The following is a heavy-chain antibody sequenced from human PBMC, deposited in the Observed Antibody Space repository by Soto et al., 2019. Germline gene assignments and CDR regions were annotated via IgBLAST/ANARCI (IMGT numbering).Heavy chain of an antibody. CDR2: SNPNSGGT. D-gene: IGHD3-3*01. CDR3: ASSGTTFDNWFDP. V-gene: IGHV1-2*04. CDR1: GYTFTGYY. Sequence: ASVKVSCKASGYTFTGYYMHWVRQAPGQGLEWMGWSNPNSGGTNYAQKFQGWVTMTRDTSISTAYMELSRLRSDDTAVYYCASSGTTFDNWFDPWGQGTLVTVSS. J-gene: IGHJ5*02.